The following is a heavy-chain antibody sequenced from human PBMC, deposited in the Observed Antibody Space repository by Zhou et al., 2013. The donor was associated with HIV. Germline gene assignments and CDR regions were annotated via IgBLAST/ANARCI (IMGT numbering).Heavy chain of an antibody. D-gene: IGHD6-19*01. J-gene: IGHJ4*02. CDR1: GYTFNTYA. V-gene: IGHV1-18*01. CDR3: ARDDSSGWPEGFDY. Sequence: QVQLVQSGAEVKKPGASVKVSCKASGYTFNTYAISWVRQAPGQGLEWMGWISPYDGDTKYPQKLQGRVTMTTDTSTGTAYMELRSLRSDDTGVYYCARDDSSGWPEGFDYWAREPWSPSPQ. CDR2: ISPYDGDT.